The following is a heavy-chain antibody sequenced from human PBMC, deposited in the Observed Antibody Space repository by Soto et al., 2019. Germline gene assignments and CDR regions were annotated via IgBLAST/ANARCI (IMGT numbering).Heavy chain of an antibody. Sequence: GASVKGSCKASGYNFIIHHIHWVRQAPGQGLEWMGFINPFDGSATHAQKLQGRLIMTRDKSTSTVYMELSSLRSEDAAVYYCARDYLSSKPSLSYSVFWGPGALVSV. CDR2: INPFDGSA. D-gene: IGHD3-10*02. CDR1: GYNFIIHH. CDR3: ARDYLSSKPSLSYSVF. J-gene: IGHJ4*02. V-gene: IGHV1-46*04.